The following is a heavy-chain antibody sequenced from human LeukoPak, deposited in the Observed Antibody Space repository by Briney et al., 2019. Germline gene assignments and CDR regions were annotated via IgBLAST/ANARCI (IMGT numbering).Heavy chain of an antibody. Sequence: SETLSLTCTVSGGSISSYYWSWIRQPPGKGLEWIGYIYYSGSTNYNPSLKSRVTISVDTSKNQFSLKLSSVTAADTAVYYCAREGLRTDFWSATRLDAFDIWGQGTMVTVSS. D-gene: IGHD3-3*01. V-gene: IGHV4-59*01. CDR1: GGSISSYY. CDR3: AREGLRTDFWSATRLDAFDI. J-gene: IGHJ3*02. CDR2: IYYSGST.